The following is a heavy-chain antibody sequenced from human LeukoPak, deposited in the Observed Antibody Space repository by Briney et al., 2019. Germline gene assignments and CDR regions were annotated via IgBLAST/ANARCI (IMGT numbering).Heavy chain of an antibody. Sequence: ASVKVSCKASGYTFTGYYIHWVRQAPGQGLEWMGWISAYNGNTNYAQKLQGRVTMTTDTSTSTAYMELRSLRSDDTAVYYCARDVWFGEALAPYYYYYMDVWGKGTTVTVSS. V-gene: IGHV1-18*04. CDR1: GYTFTGYY. CDR3: ARDVWFGEALAPYYYYYMDV. J-gene: IGHJ6*03. CDR2: ISAYNGNT. D-gene: IGHD3-10*01.